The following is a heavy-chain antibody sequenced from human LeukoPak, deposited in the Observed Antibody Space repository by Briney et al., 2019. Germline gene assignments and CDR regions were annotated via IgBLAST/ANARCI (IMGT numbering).Heavy chain of an antibody. V-gene: IGHV3-7*01. J-gene: IGHJ3*02. CDR1: GFTFSSYW. D-gene: IGHD2-2*01. CDR2: IKQDGSEK. CDR3: ASLKAWSSTNSDAFDI. Sequence: GGSLRLSCAASGFTFSSYWMSWVRHAPGKGLEWVANIKQDGSEKYYVDSVKGRFTISRDNAKNSLYLQMNSLRAEDTAVYYCASLKAWSSTNSDAFDIWGQGTMVTVSS.